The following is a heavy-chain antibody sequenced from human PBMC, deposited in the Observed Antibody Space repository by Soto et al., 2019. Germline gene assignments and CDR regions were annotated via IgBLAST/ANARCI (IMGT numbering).Heavy chain of an antibody. Sequence: SETLSLTCTVSGYSISSGYFWVWIRQPPGKGLEWIGSILHSGATFYNPSLKSRVTISVDTSRNQFSLMLTSVSAADAAVYYCGRDDYNNDGGHGCWDQGTLVTVSS. V-gene: IGHV4-38-2*02. CDR1: GYSISSGYF. CDR3: GRDDYNNDGGHGC. J-gene: IGHJ4*02. CDR2: ILHSGAT. D-gene: IGHD4-4*01.